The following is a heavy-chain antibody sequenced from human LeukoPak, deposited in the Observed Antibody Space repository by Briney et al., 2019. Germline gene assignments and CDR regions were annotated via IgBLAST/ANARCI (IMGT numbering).Heavy chain of an antibody. V-gene: IGHV3-7*01. J-gene: IGHJ3*02. CDR1: GFTFSSYW. D-gene: IGHD2-15*01. Sequence: PGGSLRLSCAASGFTFSSYWMSWVRQAPGKGLEWVANIKQDGSEKYYVDSVKGRFTISRDNAKNSLYLQMNSLRAEDTAVYYCANGGRGKHPDAFDIWGQGTMVTVSS. CDR3: ANGGRGKHPDAFDI. CDR2: IKQDGSEK.